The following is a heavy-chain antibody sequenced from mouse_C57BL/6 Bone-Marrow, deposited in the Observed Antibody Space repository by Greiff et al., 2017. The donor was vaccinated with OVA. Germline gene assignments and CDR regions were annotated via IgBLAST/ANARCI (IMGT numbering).Heavy chain of an antibody. Sequence: EVQLQQSGPELVKSGASVKISCKASGYTFTDYYMNWVKQSHGKSLEWIGDINPNNGGTSYNQTFKGKATLTVDKSSSTAYMELRSLTSEDSAVYYCARQGTLFYCYWYFDVWGTGTTVTVSS. CDR1: GYTFTDYY. J-gene: IGHJ1*03. V-gene: IGHV1-26*01. CDR3: ARQGTLFYCYWYFDV. D-gene: IGHD3-3*01. CDR2: INPNNGGT.